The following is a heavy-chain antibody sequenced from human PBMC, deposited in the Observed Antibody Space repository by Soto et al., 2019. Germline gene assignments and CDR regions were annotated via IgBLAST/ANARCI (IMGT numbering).Heavy chain of an antibody. Sequence: PGGSLRLSCAASGFTFSSYGMHWVRQAPGKGLEWVAVISYDGSNKYYADSVKGRFTISRDNSKNTLYLQMNSLRAEDTAVYYCAKDGGDGSGWALRDHAFDIWGQGTMVTVS. CDR1: GFTFSSYG. V-gene: IGHV3-30*18. CDR3: AKDGGDGSGWALRDHAFDI. J-gene: IGHJ3*02. D-gene: IGHD3-10*01. CDR2: ISYDGSNK.